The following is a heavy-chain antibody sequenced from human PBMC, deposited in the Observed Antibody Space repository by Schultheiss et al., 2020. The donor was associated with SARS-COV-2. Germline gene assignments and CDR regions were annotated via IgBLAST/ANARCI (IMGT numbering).Heavy chain of an antibody. Sequence: AGSLRLSCAASGFTFSSYGMHWVRQAPGKGLEWVSYISSSSSTIYYADSVKGRFTISRDNSKNTLYLQMNSLRAEDTAVYYCARDSSYGYVWGQGTLVTVSS. J-gene: IGHJ4*02. V-gene: IGHV3-48*01. D-gene: IGHD5-18*01. CDR2: ISSSSSTI. CDR1: GFTFSSYG. CDR3: ARDSSYGYV.